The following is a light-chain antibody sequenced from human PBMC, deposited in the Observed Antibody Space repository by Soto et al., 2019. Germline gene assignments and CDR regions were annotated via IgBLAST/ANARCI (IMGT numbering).Light chain of an antibody. CDR3: CSYAGSNTVI. CDR1: SSILGSFNR. J-gene: IGLJ2*01. V-gene: IGLV2-23*01. CDR2: EEN. Sequence: QSALTQPASVSGSPGQSISISCTGTSSILGSFNRVSWYQQHPGEAPKLIIYEENKRPSGISDRFSGSNSGNRASLKISGLQADDEADYHCCSYAGSNTVIFGGGTKVTVL.